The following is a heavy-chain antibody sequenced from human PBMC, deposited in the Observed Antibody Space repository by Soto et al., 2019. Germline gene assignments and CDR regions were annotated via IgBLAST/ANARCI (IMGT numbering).Heavy chain of an antibody. Sequence: SETLSLTCTVSGGSISSYYWSWIRQPPGKGLEWIGYIYYSGSTNYNPSLKSRVTISVDTSKNQFSLKLSSVTAADTAVYYCARGVIVVAAIRLVWSDPWGQGTLVTVSS. D-gene: IGHD2-2*01. CDR1: GGSISSYY. CDR2: IYYSGST. V-gene: IGHV4-59*01. CDR3: ARGVIVVAAIRLVWSDP. J-gene: IGHJ5*02.